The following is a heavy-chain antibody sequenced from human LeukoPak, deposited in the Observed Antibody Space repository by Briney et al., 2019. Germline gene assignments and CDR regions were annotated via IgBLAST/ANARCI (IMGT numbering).Heavy chain of an antibody. D-gene: IGHD3-3*01. Sequence: VGSLRLSCGASGFTFDDYGMNWVRQAPGKGLEWVSGINWNGDRIGYADSVKGRFTISRDNAKNSLYLQMNSLRAEDTALYYCARSRITIFGVITRGAFDIWGQGTMVTVSS. V-gene: IGHV3-20*04. CDR1: GFTFDDYG. J-gene: IGHJ3*02. CDR2: INWNGDRI. CDR3: ARSRITIFGVITRGAFDI.